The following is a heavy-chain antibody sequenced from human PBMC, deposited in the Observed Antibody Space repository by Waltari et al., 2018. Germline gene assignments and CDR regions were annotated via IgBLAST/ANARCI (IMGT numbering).Heavy chain of an antibody. J-gene: IGHJ3*02. V-gene: IGHV4-30-2*01. D-gene: IGHD3-22*01. Sequence: QVQLQESGPGLVKPSQTLSLTCPVSGGSISSGGYYWSWIRQPPGKGLAWIGYIYHSGSTYYNPSLKSRVTISVDRSKNQFSLKLSSVTAADTAVYYCARDRKDYYDSSGYYYMDAFDIWGQGTMVTVSS. CDR3: ARDRKDYYDSSGYYYMDAFDI. CDR1: GGSISSGGYY. CDR2: IYHSGST.